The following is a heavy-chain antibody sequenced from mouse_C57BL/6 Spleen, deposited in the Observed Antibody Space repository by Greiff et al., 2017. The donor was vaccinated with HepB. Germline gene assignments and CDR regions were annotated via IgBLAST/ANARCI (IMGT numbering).Heavy chain of an antibody. CDR1: GYTFTDYE. D-gene: IGHD1-1*01. J-gene: IGHJ2*01. CDR3: TRYTTVVATNFDY. CDR2: IDPETGGT. Sequence: ESGAELVRPGASVTLSCKASGYTFTDYEMHWVKQTPVHGLEWIGAIDPETGGTAYNQKFKGKAILTADKSSSTAYMELRSLTSEDSAVYYCTRYTTVVATNFDYWGQGTTLTVSS. V-gene: IGHV1-15*01.